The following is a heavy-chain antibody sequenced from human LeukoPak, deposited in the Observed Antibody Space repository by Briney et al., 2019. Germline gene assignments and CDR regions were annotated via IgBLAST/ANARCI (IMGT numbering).Heavy chain of an antibody. D-gene: IGHD2-8*01. J-gene: IGHJ3*02. CDR1: GLTFSNYW. CDR2: IKQDGSEK. Sequence: GGSLRLSCAASGLTFSNYWMTWVRQAPGKGLAWVASIKQDGSEKYYVDSVKGRFTISRDNAKNSVYLQMNSLRAEDTAVYYCARVNPLMAPGVFDIWGQGTMVAVSS. V-gene: IGHV3-7*01. CDR3: ARVNPLMAPGVFDI.